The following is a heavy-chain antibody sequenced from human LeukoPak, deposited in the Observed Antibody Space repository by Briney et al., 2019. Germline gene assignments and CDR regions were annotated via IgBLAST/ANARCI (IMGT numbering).Heavy chain of an antibody. Sequence: GGSLRLSCAASGFTFSSYAMHWVRQAPGKGLEWVAVISYDGSNKYYADSLNGRFTISRDNSKNTLNLQMNSLRAEDTAVYYCARDGLYYYGSGSYYSYYGMDVWGQGTTVTVSS. CDR1: GFTFSSYA. V-gene: IGHV3-30-3*01. J-gene: IGHJ6*02. CDR2: ISYDGSNK. CDR3: ARDGLYYYGSGSYYSYYGMDV. D-gene: IGHD3-10*01.